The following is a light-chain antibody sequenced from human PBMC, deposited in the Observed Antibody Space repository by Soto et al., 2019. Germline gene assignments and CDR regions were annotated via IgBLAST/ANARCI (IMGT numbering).Light chain of an antibody. Sequence: EIVMTQSPATLSMSPGERATLSCRASQSVSSNLAWYQQKPGQAPRLLIYGASTRATGGPARFSGSGSGTEFTLTISSLQSEDFAVYYCQQYNNSPPLTFGGGTKVEIK. J-gene: IGKJ4*01. CDR1: QSVSSN. CDR3: QQYNNSPPLT. CDR2: GAS. V-gene: IGKV3-15*01.